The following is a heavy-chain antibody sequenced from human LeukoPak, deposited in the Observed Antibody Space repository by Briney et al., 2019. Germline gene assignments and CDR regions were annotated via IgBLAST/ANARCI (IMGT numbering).Heavy chain of an antibody. V-gene: IGHV3-30*04. CDR3: AKLYSSSWYGDY. Sequence: GGSLRLSCAASGFTFSSYAMHWVRQAPGKGLEWVAVISYDGSNKYYADSVKGRFTISRDNSKNTLYLQMNSLRAEDTAVYYCAKLYSSSWYGDYWGQGTLVTVSS. CDR2: ISYDGSNK. J-gene: IGHJ4*02. D-gene: IGHD6-13*01. CDR1: GFTFSSYA.